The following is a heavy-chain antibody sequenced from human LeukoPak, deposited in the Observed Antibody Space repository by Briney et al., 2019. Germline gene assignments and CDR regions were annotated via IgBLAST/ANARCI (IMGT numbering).Heavy chain of an antibody. J-gene: IGHJ4*02. CDR3: ARDDPTTGVDY. V-gene: IGHV1-69*13. CDR1: GGTFIIYA. D-gene: IGHD1-26*01. CDR2: IIPIFGTA. Sequence: SVKVSCKASGGTFIIYAISWVRQAPGQGLEWMEGIIPIFGTANYAQKFQGRVTITADESTSTAYMELSSLRSEDTAVYYCARDDPTTGVDYWGQGTLVTVSS.